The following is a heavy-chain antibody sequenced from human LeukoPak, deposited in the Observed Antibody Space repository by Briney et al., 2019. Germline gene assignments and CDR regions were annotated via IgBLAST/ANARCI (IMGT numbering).Heavy chain of an antibody. CDR3: ARGGYSGNSLSG. D-gene: IGHD1-26*01. V-gene: IGHV1-69*13. CDR2: IIPIFGPA. J-gene: IGHJ4*02. Sequence: ASVKVSCKASGGTFSSQAITWVRQAPGQGLEWMGGIIPIFGPANYAQKFQGRVTISADESTSTVYMELSSLRFEDTAVYFCARGGYSGNSLSGWGQGTLVTVSS. CDR1: GGTFSSQA.